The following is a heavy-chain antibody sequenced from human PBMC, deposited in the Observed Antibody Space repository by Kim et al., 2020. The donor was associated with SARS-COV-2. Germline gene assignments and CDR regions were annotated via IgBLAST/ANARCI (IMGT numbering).Heavy chain of an antibody. CDR3: AKEQGKFLEWSEFDY. D-gene: IGHD3-3*01. J-gene: IGHJ4*02. CDR2: ISYDGSNK. CDR1: GFTFSSYG. Sequence: GGSLRLSCAASGFTFSSYGMHWVRQAPGKGLELVAVISYDGSNKYYADSVKGRFTISRDNSKNTLYLQMNSLRAEDTAVYYCAKEQGKFLEWSEFDYWGQGTLVTVSS. V-gene: IGHV3-30*18.